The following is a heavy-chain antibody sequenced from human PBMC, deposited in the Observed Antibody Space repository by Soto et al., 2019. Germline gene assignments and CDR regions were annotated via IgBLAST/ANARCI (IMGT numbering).Heavy chain of an antibody. CDR2: ISGSGGST. CDR3: AKEGWWNDVMDDY. CDR1: GFTVSSNY. Sequence: EVQLVETGGGLIQPGGSLRLSCAASGFTVSSNYMSWVRQAPGKGLEWVSVISGSGGSTYYADSVKGRFTISRDNSKNTLYLQMNSLRAEDTAVYYCAKEGWWNDVMDDYWGQGTLVTVSS. V-gene: IGHV3-53*02. D-gene: IGHD1-1*01. J-gene: IGHJ4*02.